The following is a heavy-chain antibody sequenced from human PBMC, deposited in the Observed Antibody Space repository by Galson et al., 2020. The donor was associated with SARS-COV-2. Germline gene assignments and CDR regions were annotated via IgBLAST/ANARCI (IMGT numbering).Heavy chain of an antibody. J-gene: IGHJ5*02. Sequence: SETLSLTCTVSGGSIRSSNYYWGWIRQPPGKGLEWIGSVLNSGNTHYSPSLQSRVTISVDTSKNQFSLNLNAVTAADTAMYYCARDATSGGWYNWFDPWGQGTLVTVAS. CDR2: VLNSGNT. D-gene: IGHD6-19*01. CDR1: GGSIRSSNYY. V-gene: IGHV4-39*07. CDR3: ARDATSGGWYNWFDP.